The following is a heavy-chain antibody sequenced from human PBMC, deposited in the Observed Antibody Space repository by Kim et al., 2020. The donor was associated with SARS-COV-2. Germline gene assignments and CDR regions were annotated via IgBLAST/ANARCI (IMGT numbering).Heavy chain of an antibody. CDR1: GGSFSGYY. V-gene: IGHV4-34*01. J-gene: IGHJ6*03. D-gene: IGHD6-6*01. CDR3: ARHKGYSSSWGLKAYYIDV. CDR2: INHSGST. Sequence: SETLSLTCAVYGGSFSGYYWSWIRQPPGKGLEWIGEINHSGSTNYNPSLKSRVTISVDTSKNQFSLKLSSVTAADTAVYYCARHKGYSSSWGLKAYYIDVWGKGTTVTVSS.